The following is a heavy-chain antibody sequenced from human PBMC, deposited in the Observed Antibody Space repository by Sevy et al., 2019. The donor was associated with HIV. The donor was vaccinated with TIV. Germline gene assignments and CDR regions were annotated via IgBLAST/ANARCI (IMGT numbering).Heavy chain of an antibody. D-gene: IGHD2-21*02. Sequence: GGSLRLSCAASGFIFSNYNMHWVRQAPGKGLEWVSFISSSSNDIYYAHSVKGRFTISRDNAKNSLYLQMNSLRAEDTAVYYCARKMELLVPDYWGQGTLVTVSS. CDR2: ISSSSNDI. CDR1: GFIFSNYN. CDR3: ARKMELLVPDY. J-gene: IGHJ4*02. V-gene: IGHV3-21*01.